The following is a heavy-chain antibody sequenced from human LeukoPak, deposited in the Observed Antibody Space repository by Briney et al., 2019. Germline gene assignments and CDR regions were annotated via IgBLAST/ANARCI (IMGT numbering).Heavy chain of an antibody. V-gene: IGHV3-48*01. CDR3: ARDHHRRLYDSQARDTFDI. Sequence: GGSLRLSCAASGFTFSSYSMNWVRQAPGKGLERVSYISSSSSTIYYGDSVKGRFTISRDNAKSSLYLQMNSLRAEDTAVYYCARDHHRRLYDSQARDTFDIWGQGTMVTVSS. CDR2: ISSSSSTI. D-gene: IGHD3-22*01. CDR1: GFTFSSYS. J-gene: IGHJ3*02.